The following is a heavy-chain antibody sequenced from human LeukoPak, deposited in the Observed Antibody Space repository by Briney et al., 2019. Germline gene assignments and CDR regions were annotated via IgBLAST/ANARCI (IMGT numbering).Heavy chain of an antibody. CDR1: GFTFSSYW. Sequence: GGSLRLSCAASGFTFSSYWMHWVRQAPGKGLVWVSRINGDGSSTTYADAVKGRFTISRDNAKNTLYLQMSSLRAEDTDVYYCARRGLVPAFDIWGQGTMVTVAS. V-gene: IGHV3-74*01. CDR2: INGDGSST. J-gene: IGHJ3*02. CDR3: ARRGLVPAFDI. D-gene: IGHD2-2*01.